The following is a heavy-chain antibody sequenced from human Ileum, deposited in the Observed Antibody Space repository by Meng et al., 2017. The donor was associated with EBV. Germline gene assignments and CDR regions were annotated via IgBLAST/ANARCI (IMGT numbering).Heavy chain of an antibody. J-gene: IGHJ4*02. CDR3: AKVATGGYYFDS. CDR2: VSYDGSRQ. CDR1: GFTFSGYG. V-gene: IGHV3-30*18. D-gene: IGHD4-17*01. Sequence: QGQLVGSGGGVVQTGRSLRLSCAASGFTFSGYGMHWVRQAPGKGLEWVAIVSYDGSRQDYTDSVKGRFTISRDNSKNTLYLQMNSLRADDTAIYYCAKVATGGYYFDSWGQGTLVTVSS.